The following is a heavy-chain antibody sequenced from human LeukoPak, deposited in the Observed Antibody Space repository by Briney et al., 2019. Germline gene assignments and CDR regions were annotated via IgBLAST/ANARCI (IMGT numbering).Heavy chain of an antibody. D-gene: IGHD6-25*01. CDR3: ARDRRLAFFDY. V-gene: IGHV3-23*01. CDR1: GFTFSNYG. CDR2: ITGRGENT. J-gene: IGHJ4*02. Sequence: GGSLRLSCAASGFTFSNYGMNWVRQAPGKGLEWVSGITGRGENTYYADSVKGRFTISRDNSKNTLYLQMNSLRAEDAAIYYCARDRRLAFFDYWGQGTLVTVSS.